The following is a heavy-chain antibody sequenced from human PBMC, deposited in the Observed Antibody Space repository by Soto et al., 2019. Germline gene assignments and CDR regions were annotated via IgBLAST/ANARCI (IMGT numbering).Heavy chain of an antibody. V-gene: IGHV1-69*06. CDR2: IIPIFGTA. CDR1: GGTFSSYA. J-gene: IGHJ5*02. Sequence: SVKESFKASGGTFSSYAISLVRQAPGQGLEWMGGIIPIFGTANYAQKFQGRVTITADKSTSTAYMELSSLRSEDTAVYYCARRSLVTAEAGTGFDPWGQGTLVTVSS. D-gene: IGHD6-13*01. CDR3: ARRSLVTAEAGTGFDP.